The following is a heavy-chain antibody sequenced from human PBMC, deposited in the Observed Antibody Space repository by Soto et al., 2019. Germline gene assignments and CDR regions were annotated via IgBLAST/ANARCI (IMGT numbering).Heavy chain of an antibody. CDR2: ISGSGGST. CDR1: GFTFSSYA. V-gene: IGHV3-23*01. D-gene: IGHD6-19*01. J-gene: IGHJ3*02. CDR3: ARGPRIAVAGRDAFDI. Sequence: GGSLRLSCAASGFTFSSYAMSWVRQAPGKGLEWVSAISGSGGSTYYADSVKGRFTISRDNSKNTLYLQMNSLRAEDTAVYYCARGPRIAVAGRDAFDIWGQGTMVTVSS.